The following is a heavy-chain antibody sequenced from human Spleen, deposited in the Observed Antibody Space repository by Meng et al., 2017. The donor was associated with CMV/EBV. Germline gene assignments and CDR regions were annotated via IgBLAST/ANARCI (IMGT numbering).Heavy chain of an antibody. J-gene: IGHJ4*02. V-gene: IGHV6-1*01. Sequence: VQLHQSGPGLVEPSQTLSLTCAISAASVSSNSAAWHCIRQSPSRRLEWLGRTYSRSKWYNDYAVSVKSRITINPDTSKNQFSLQLNSVTPEDTAMYYCARSGSSGWIDYWGQGTLVTVSS. CDR2: TYSRSKWYN. CDR3: ARSGSSGWIDY. D-gene: IGHD6-19*01. CDR1: AASVSSNSAA.